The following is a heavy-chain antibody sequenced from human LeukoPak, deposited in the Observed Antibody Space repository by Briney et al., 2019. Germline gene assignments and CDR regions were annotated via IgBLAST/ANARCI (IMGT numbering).Heavy chain of an antibody. CDR3: ARGGLGYCSSTSCYFAWFDP. J-gene: IGHJ5*02. Sequence: GGSLRLSCAASGFTFSSYAMHWVRQAPGKGLGWVAVISYDGSNKYYADSVKGRFTISRDNSKNTLYLKMNSLRAEDTAVYYCARGGLGYCSSTSCYFAWFDPWGQGTLVTVSS. D-gene: IGHD2-2*01. CDR2: ISYDGSNK. V-gene: IGHV3-30-3*01. CDR1: GFTFSSYA.